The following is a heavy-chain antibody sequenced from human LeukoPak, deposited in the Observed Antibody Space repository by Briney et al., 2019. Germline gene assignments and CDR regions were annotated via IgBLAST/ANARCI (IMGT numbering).Heavy chain of an antibody. V-gene: IGHV4-30-2*01. CDR2: IYHSGST. D-gene: IGHD3-22*01. CDR1: GGSISSGGYS. CDR3: ARAYETMILTI. J-gene: IGHJ4*02. Sequence: PSETLSLTWAVSGGSISSGGYSWSWIRQPPGKGLEWIGYIYHSGSTYYNPSLKSRVTISVDRSKNQFSLKLSSVTAADTAVYYCARAYETMILTIWGQGTLVTVSS.